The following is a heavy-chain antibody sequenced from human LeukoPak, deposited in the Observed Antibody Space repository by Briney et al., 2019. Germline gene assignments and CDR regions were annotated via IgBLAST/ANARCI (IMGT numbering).Heavy chain of an antibody. V-gene: IGHV4-38-2*01. D-gene: IGHD3-10*01. Sequence: SETLSLTCAVSGYSISSGYYWGWIRQPPGKGLEWIGSIYHSGSTYYNPSLKSRVTISVDTSKTQFSLKLSSVTAADTAVYYCATSYYGSGSYYSLYFDYWGQGTLVTVSS. CDR1: GYSISSGYY. J-gene: IGHJ4*02. CDR3: ATSYYGSGSYYSLYFDY. CDR2: IYHSGST.